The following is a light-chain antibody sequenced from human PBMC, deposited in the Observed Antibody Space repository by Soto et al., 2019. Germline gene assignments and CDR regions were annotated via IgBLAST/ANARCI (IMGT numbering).Light chain of an antibody. CDR1: QSVSSK. J-gene: IGKJ1*01. Sequence: EIVMTQSPATLSVSPGERATLSCRASQSVSSKLAWYQQKPGQAPRLLIYGASTRATGIPARFGGGGSGTEFTLTISGLQSEDFAVYYCQQYYNWPWTFGQGTKVDIK. CDR2: GAS. V-gene: IGKV3D-15*01. CDR3: QQYYNWPWT.